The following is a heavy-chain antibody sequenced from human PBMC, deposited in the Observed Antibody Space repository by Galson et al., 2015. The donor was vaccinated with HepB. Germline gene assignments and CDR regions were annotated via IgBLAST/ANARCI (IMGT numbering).Heavy chain of an antibody. CDR3: ARDKEILVGGLYGMDV. CDR1: GGSFSGYK. J-gene: IGHJ6*02. CDR2: INHSGRT. Sequence: SETLSLTCAVYGGSFSGYKWSWIRQPPGKGLEWVGEINHSGRTKYKPSLKSRVTISGDRSKNQFSLKVRSVTAADTAVYYCARDKEILVGGLYGMDVWGQGTTVTVSS. D-gene: IGHD2-2*01. V-gene: IGHV4-34*01.